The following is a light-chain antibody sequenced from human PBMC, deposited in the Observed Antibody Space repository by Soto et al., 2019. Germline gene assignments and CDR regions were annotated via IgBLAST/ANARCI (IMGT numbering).Light chain of an antibody. J-gene: IGKJ4*01. CDR3: KEYGCSQV. Sequence: EIVFSQSPRTLSLSPGERAPLSCRASQTVRNNYLAWYQEKPGQAPRLLIHGASSRPTGIPDRVSGSGSGTDFAVKVTPLDWEESAVYIGKEYGCSQVVGGGTKVDIK. CDR2: GAS. V-gene: IGKV3-20*01. CDR1: QTVRNNY.